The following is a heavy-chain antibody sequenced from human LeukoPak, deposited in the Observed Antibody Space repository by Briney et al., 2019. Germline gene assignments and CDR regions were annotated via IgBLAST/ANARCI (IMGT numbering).Heavy chain of an antibody. CDR2: ISSSSSTI. J-gene: IGHJ5*02. CDR3: TKLGNHWADGDYWADGS. V-gene: IGHV3-48*02. D-gene: IGHD5-24*01. Sequence: GGSLRLSCTTSGFTFRNYGMTWVRQAPGKGLEWVSYISSSSSTIFYADSVKGRFTIPRDDAKNSLDLQMYRLRDEDTAMYYCTKLGNHWADGDYWADGSWGQGTLVTVSS. CDR1: GFTFRNYG.